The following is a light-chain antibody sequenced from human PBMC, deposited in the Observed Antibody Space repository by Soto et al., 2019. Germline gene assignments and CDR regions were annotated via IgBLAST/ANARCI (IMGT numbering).Light chain of an antibody. J-gene: IGKJ3*01. CDR3: QQFGSSPGFT. Sequence: EIVLTQSPGTLSLSPGERATLSCRASQSINNRYLAWYQQKPGQAPRLPIYGASSTATGIPDRFSGSGSGLDFTLTISRLEPEDFAVYYCQQFGSSPGFTFGPGTKVDMK. CDR2: GAS. V-gene: IGKV3-20*01. CDR1: QSINNRY.